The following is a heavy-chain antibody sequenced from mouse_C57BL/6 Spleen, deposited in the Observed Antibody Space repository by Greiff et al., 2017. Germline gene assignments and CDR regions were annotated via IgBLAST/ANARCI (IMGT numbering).Heavy chain of an antibody. V-gene: IGHV1-26*01. J-gene: IGHJ4*01. Sequence: EVQLQQSGPELVKPGASVKISCKASGYTFTDYYMNWVKQSHGKSLEWIGDINPNNGGTSYNQKFKGKATLTVDKTSSTAYMELRSLTSEDSAVYYCALYSNFYAMDYWGQGTSVTVSS. CDR1: GYTFTDYY. D-gene: IGHD2-5*01. CDR3: ALYSNFYAMDY. CDR2: INPNNGGT.